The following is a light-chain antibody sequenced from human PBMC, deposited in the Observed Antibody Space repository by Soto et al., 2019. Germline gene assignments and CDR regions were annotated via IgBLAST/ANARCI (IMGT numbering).Light chain of an antibody. CDR3: SSYTSSSTLV. CDR2: DVT. V-gene: IGLV2-14*01. J-gene: IGLJ2*01. Sequence: QSALTQPASVSGSPGQSITISCTGASSDTGGYNYVSWYQQHPGKAPKLMIYDVTKWPSGVSHRFSGSKSGNTASLTISGLQPEDEADYYCSSYTSSSTLVFGGGTKLTVL. CDR1: SSDTGGYNY.